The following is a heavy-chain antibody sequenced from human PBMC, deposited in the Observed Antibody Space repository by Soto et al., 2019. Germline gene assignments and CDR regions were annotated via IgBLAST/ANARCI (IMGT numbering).Heavy chain of an antibody. D-gene: IGHD3-9*01. CDR3: ARGNLYYDILAGYTNAFDI. J-gene: IGHJ3*02. CDR2: ISYDGSNK. CDR1: GFTFSSYA. V-gene: IGHV3-30*04. Sequence: GGSLRLSCAASGFTFSSYAMHWVRQAPGKGPEWVAAISYDGSNKYYADSVKGRFTISRDNSKNTLYLQMNSLRAEDTAVYYCARGNLYYDILAGYTNAFDIWGQGTMVTVSS.